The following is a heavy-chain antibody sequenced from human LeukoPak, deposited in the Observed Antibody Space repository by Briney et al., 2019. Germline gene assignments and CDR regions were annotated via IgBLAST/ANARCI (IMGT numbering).Heavy chain of an antibody. CDR1: GFTFSDYY. CDR3: ARDADCSSTSCYINYFDY. V-gene: IGHV3-11*04. CDR2: ISSSGSTI. J-gene: IGHJ4*02. D-gene: IGHD2-2*02. Sequence: GGSLRLSCAASGFTFSDYYMSWIRQAPGKGLEWVSYISSSGSTIYYADSVKGRFTISRDNAKNSLYLQMNSLRAEDTAVYYCARDADCSSTSCYINYFDYWGQGTLVTVSS.